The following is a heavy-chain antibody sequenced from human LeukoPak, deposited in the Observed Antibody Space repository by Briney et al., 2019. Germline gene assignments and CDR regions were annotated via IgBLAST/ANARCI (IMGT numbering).Heavy chain of an antibody. D-gene: IGHD6-13*01. CDR3: AKDYGYSSSWYDY. Sequence: GGSLRLSCEASGFTFDDYGMHWVRQAPGKGLGWVSTISWNSASVGYVDSVKGRFTISRDNAKKTLYLQMNSLRPEDTALYYCAKDYGYSSSWYDYWGQGTLVTVSS. J-gene: IGHJ4*02. CDR1: GFTFDDYG. V-gene: IGHV3-9*01. CDR2: ISWNSASV.